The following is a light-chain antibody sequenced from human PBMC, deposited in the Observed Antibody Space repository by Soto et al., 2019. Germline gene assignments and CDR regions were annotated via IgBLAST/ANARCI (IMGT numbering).Light chain of an antibody. CDR1: QSVGGSF. CDR3: QQYGSSPLT. CDR2: HTS. J-gene: IGKJ4*01. V-gene: IGKV3-20*01. Sequence: ETVLTQSPGTLSLSPGERATLSCRASQSVGGSFLAWYQQRPGQAPRLLIYHTSYRATGIPDRFSGSGSGTDFTLTISRLEPEDFAVYYCQQYGSSPLTFGRGTKVEIK.